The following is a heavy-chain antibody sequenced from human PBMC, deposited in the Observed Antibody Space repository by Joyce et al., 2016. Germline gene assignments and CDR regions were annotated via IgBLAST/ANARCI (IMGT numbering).Heavy chain of an antibody. J-gene: IGHJ6*02. CDR1: GFTFEDYA. CDR2: SSWNSGTV. D-gene: IGHD1-26*01. Sequence: EVQLVESGGGLVQPGRSLRLSCLASGFTFEDYAMHWVRQAPGKGLEWVAGSSWNSGTVGYSDSGKCRFTISRDNAKNSLYLQMNSPRAEDTALYYCAKSLDSWGALGMDVWGQGTTVTVSS. V-gene: IGHV3-9*01. CDR3: AKSLDSWGALGMDV.